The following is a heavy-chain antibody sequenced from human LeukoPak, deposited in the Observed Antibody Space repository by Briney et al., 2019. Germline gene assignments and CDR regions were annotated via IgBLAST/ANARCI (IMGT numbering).Heavy chain of an antibody. CDR1: GFNFSSYW. D-gene: IGHD3-10*01. CDR2: IKQDGSEK. J-gene: IGHJ4*02. V-gene: IGHV3-7*04. CDR3: ARVVRWFGEPNFDY. Sequence: GGSLRLSCAASGFNFSSYWLSWVSQAPGKGLEWVANIKQDGSEKYYVDSVKGRFTISRDNAKNSLYLQMNSLRAEDTAVYYCARVVRWFGEPNFDYWGQGTLVTVSS.